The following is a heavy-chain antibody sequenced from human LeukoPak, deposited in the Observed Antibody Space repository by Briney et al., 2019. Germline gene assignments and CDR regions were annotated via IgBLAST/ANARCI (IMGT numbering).Heavy chain of an antibody. CDR1: GYTFTGYY. CDR2: INSNSGGT. V-gene: IGHV1-2*02. D-gene: IGHD3-3*01. CDR3: ASSRFLEWLYLLDY. J-gene: IGHJ4*02. Sequence: ASVKVSCRAFGYTFTGYYIHWVRQAPGQGLEWMGWINSNSGGTNVAQKLQGRVTMTRDTSIRTAYMELSRLRSDDRVVYYCASSRFLEWLYLLDYWGQGTLVTVSS.